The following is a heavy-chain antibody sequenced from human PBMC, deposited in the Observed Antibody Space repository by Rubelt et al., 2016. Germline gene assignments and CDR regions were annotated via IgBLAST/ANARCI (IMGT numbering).Heavy chain of an antibody. V-gene: IGHV4-59*08. Sequence: QVQLQESGPGLVKPSETLSLACTVSGDSSTAYSWSWIRQPPGKGLEWIGYIYPSGTTNYSPSLKSRVTISVETSKNQFSLKVGAGTAADTAVYYWARQKTDSSGWYYWVDPWGQGTLVTVSS. CDR1: GDSSTAYS. CDR2: IYPSGTT. J-gene: IGHJ5*02. CDR3: ARQKTDSSGWYYWVDP. D-gene: IGHD6-19*01.